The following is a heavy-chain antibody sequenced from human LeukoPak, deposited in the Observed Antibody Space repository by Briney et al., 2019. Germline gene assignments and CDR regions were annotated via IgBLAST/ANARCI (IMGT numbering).Heavy chain of an antibody. Sequence: ASVKVSCKASGYTFSSCAINWVRQAPGQGLEYMGWIDTNTGSPTFTQGFTGRYVFSLDTSVSTAYLQISSLKAEDTAVYYCAIHLSDSSGYFSYWGQGALVTVSS. CDR1: GYTFSSCA. V-gene: IGHV7-4-1*02. CDR2: IDTNTGSP. CDR3: AIHLSDSSGYFSY. J-gene: IGHJ4*02. D-gene: IGHD3-22*01.